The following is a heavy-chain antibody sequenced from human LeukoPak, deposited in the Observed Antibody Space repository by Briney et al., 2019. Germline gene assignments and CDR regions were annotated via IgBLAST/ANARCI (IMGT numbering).Heavy chain of an antibody. Sequence: PGGTPRLSCAASGFTFSNYGMSWVRQAPGKGLEWVSGISGSGGSTDYADSVKGRFTISRDNSKNTLYLQMSSLRAEDTAIYYCAKALNYGDYEGWGPDYYFDSWGQGTLVTVSS. CDR1: GFTFSNYG. CDR2: ISGSGGST. D-gene: IGHD4-17*01. J-gene: IGHJ4*02. CDR3: AKALNYGDYEGWGPDYYFDS. V-gene: IGHV3-23*01.